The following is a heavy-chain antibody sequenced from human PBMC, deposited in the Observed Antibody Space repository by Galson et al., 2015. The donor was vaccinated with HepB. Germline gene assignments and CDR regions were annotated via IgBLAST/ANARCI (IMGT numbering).Heavy chain of an antibody. J-gene: IGHJ4*02. CDR1: GMSFSSSG. CDR3: ADERGSSRSPGY. CDR2: ISYDGHQK. V-gene: IGHV3-30*18. Sequence: SLRLSCAASGMSFSSSGMHWVRQAPGKGLEWVAVISYDGHQKYYVDPVKGRFIISRDNSKNTVYLQMNSLKTEDTAVYYCADERGSSRSPGYWGQGTLVSVPS. D-gene: IGHD3-10*01.